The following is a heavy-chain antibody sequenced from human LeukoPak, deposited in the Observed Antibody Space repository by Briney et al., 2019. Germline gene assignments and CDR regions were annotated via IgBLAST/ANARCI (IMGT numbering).Heavy chain of an antibody. Sequence: KSSETLSLTCAVYGGSFSGYYWSWIRQPPGKGLEWIGEINHSGSTNYNPSLKSRVIISVDTSKNQFSLKLSSVTAADTAVYYCASSLIGYCSSTSCYTDDFDYWGQGTLVTVSS. CDR1: GGSFSGYY. CDR3: ASSLIGYCSSTSCYTDDFDY. CDR2: INHSGST. J-gene: IGHJ4*02. V-gene: IGHV4-34*01. D-gene: IGHD2-2*02.